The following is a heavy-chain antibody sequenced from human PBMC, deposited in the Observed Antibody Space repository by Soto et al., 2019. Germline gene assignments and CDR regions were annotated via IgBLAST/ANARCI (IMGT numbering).Heavy chain of an antibody. J-gene: IGHJ5*02. V-gene: IGHV4-30-2*01. CDR3: ARALPYYDILTGYYRGAWFDP. Sequence: QLQLQESGSGLVKPSQTLSLTCAVSGGSISSGGYSWSWIRQPPGKGLEWIGYIYHSGSTYYNPSLKGRVTISVDRSKNQSPLKLSSVTAADTAVYYCARALPYYDILTGYYRGAWFDPWGQGTLVTVSS. CDR1: GGSISSGGYS. D-gene: IGHD3-9*01. CDR2: IYHSGST.